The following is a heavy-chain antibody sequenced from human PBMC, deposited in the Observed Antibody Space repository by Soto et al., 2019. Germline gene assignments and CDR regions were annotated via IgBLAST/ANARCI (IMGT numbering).Heavy chain of an antibody. CDR3: ARGLSLSGYSGYDDAFDI. Sequence: SETLSLTCTVSGGSISSYYWSWIRQPAGKGLEWIGRIYTSGSTNYNPSLKSRVTMSVDTSKNQFSLKLSSVTAADTAVYYCARGLSLSGYSGYDDAFDIWGQGTMVTVSS. D-gene: IGHD5-12*01. CDR1: GGSISSYY. CDR2: IYTSGST. J-gene: IGHJ3*02. V-gene: IGHV4-4*07.